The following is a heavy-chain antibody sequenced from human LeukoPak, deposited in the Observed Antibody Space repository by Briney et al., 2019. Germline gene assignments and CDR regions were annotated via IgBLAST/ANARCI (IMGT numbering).Heavy chain of an antibody. Sequence: GGSLRPSCAASEFTFSSYAMSWVRPAPGKGLEWVSAISGSGGSTYYADSVKGRFTISRDNSKNTLYLQMNSLRAEDTAVYYCAKDDVVTGTDYWGQGTLVTVSS. J-gene: IGHJ4*02. CDR1: EFTFSSYA. D-gene: IGHD1-20*01. CDR3: AKDDVVTGTDY. CDR2: ISGSGGST. V-gene: IGHV3-23*01.